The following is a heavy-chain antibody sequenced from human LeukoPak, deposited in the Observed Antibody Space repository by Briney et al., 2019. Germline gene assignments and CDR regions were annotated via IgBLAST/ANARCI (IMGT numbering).Heavy chain of an antibody. CDR1: GYTFTGYY. CDR2: INPNSGGT. D-gene: IGHD3-22*01. CDR3: ARLGLTQYYDSSGYLIDY. V-gene: IGHV1-2*06. Sequence: ASVKVSCKASGYTFTGYYMHWVRQAPGQGLEWMGRINPNSGGTNYAQKFQGRVIMTRDTSISTAYMELSRLRSDDTAVYYCARLGLTQYYDSSGYLIDYWGQGTLVTVSS. J-gene: IGHJ4*02.